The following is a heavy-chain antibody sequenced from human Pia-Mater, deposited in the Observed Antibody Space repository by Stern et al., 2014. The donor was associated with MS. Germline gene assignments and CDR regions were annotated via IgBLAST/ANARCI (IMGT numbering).Heavy chain of an antibody. D-gene: IGHD6-6*01. CDR2: IYWDGEK. CDR1: GFSLSTSGAG. CDR3: AHLFSDASSSWFDP. Sequence: ESGPTLVKPTQTLTLTCTFSGFSLSTSGAGVTWIRQHPGKALEWLALIYWDGEKRYSPSLQTRLTHNPDTSKSQVVLTMTSMDPVDTATYYCAHLFSDASSSWFDPWGQGTLVTVSS. V-gene: IGHV2-5*02. J-gene: IGHJ5*02.